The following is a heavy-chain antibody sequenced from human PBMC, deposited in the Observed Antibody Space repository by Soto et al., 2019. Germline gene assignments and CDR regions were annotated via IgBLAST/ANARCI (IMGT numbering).Heavy chain of an antibody. CDR3: AKEAPGTESRGRNDWFDP. V-gene: IGHV3-23*01. CDR1: GFTFSSYA. CDR2: ISGSGGST. Sequence: GGSLRLSCAASGFTFSSYAMSWVRQAPGKGLEWVSAISGSGGSTYYADSVKGRFTISRDNSKNTLYLQMNSLRAEDTAVYYCAKEAPGTESRGRNDWFDPWGQGTLVTVSS. J-gene: IGHJ5*02. D-gene: IGHD1-1*01.